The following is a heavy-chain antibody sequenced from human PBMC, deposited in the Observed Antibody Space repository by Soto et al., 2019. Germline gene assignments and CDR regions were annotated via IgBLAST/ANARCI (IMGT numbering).Heavy chain of an antibody. CDR2: IYYSGST. D-gene: IGHD5-12*01. J-gene: IGHJ4*02. CDR3: ARAYGGYADY. V-gene: IGHV4-59*01. Sequence: SETLSLTWTVSGGSISSYYWSWIRQPPGKGLEWIGYIYYSGSTNYNPSLKSRVTISVDTSKNQFSLKLSFVTAADTSVYYCARAYGGYADYWGQGALVTVSS. CDR1: GGSISSYY.